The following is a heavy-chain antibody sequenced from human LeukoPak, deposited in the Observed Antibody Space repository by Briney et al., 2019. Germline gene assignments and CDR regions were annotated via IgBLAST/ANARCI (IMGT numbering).Heavy chain of an antibody. CDR2: IVVGSGNT. D-gene: IGHD1-1*01. CDR3: AADNQQTAV. V-gene: IGHV1-58*02. CDR1: GFTFTNSA. Sequence: SVKVSCKASGFTFTNSAMQWVRQARGQRLEWIGWIVVGSGNTNYAQKFQDRVTMTRDKSTSTAYMELSSLRSEDTAVYYCAADNQQTAVWGQGTLVTVSS. J-gene: IGHJ4*02.